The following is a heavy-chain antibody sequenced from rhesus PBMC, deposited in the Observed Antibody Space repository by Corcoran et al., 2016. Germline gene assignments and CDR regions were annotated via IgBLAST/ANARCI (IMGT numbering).Heavy chain of an antibody. CDR2: INSGGGST. V-gene: IGHV3-28*02. CDR1: GFTFSNYW. CDR3: AKDKYSSGWYYFDY. D-gene: IGHD6-31*01. J-gene: IGHJ4*01. Sequence: EVQLVESGGGLAKPGGSLRLSCAASGFTFSNYWMYWVRQAPGKGLEWISVINSGGGSTYYADSVKGRFTISRENAKNTLYLQMNSLRAEDTAVYYCAKDKYSSGWYYFDYWGQGVLVTVSS.